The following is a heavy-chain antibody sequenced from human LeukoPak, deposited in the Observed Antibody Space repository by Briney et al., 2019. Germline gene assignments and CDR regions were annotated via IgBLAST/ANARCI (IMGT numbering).Heavy chain of an antibody. CDR2: ISSDGIST. J-gene: IGHJ3*02. CDR1: GFTFSTYW. Sequence: GRSLRLSCAASGFTFSTYWMYWVRQAPGKGLVWVSRISSDGISTSYADSVKGRFTISRDNAKNTLYLQMNTLRAADTAVYYCARGSITVAGPRRAFDIWGQGTMVTVSS. D-gene: IGHD6-19*01. V-gene: IGHV3-74*01. CDR3: ARGSITVAGPRRAFDI.